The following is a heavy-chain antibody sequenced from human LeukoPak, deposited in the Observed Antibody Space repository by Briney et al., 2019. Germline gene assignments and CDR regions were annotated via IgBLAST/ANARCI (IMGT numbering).Heavy chain of an antibody. CDR3: AKARLYCRSGTCSDHPATLTGMDV. Sequence: GGSLRLSCAASGFTFSSFAMNWVRQAPGKGLEWVSLITNSGVTTHYADSVKGRFTISRDNSRSTLYIQLTSLRADETALYYCAKARLYCRSGTCSDHPATLTGMDVWGQGTTVTVSS. CDR2: ITNSGVTT. CDR1: GFTFSSFA. D-gene: IGHD2-15*01. V-gene: IGHV3-23*01. J-gene: IGHJ6*02.